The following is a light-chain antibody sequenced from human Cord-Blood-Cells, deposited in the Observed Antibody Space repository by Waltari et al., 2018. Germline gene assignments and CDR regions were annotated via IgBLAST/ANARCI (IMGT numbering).Light chain of an antibody. CDR1: QGISSA. Sequence: AIQLTQSPSSLSASVGDRVTITCRASQGISSALAWYQQKPGKAPKLLIYDASSLESVVPSRFSGSGSGTDFTLTINSLQPEDFATYYCQQFNSYPLTFGGGTKVEIK. V-gene: IGKV1-13*02. CDR3: QQFNSYPLT. CDR2: DAS. J-gene: IGKJ4*01.